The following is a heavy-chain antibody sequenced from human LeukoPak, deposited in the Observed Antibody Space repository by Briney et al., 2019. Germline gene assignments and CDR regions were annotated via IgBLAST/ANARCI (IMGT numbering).Heavy chain of an antibody. CDR1: GYSFTSYR. CDR2: IDPSDSYT. J-gene: IGHJ4*02. V-gene: IGHV5-10-1*01. Sequence: GESLKISCKGSGYSFTSYRITWVRQMPGKGLEWMGRIDPSDSYTNYSPSFQGHVTISADKSISTAYLQWSSLKASDTAMYYCARYTTGAFDYWGQGTLVTVSS. CDR3: ARYTTGAFDY. D-gene: IGHD1-1*01.